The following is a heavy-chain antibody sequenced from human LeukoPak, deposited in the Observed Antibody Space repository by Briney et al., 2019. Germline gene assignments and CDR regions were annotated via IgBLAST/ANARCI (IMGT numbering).Heavy chain of an antibody. CDR3: ARHGLYQDYGY. CDR2: VYYSGST. CDR1: GASVSSSSSF. J-gene: IGHJ4*02. D-gene: IGHD3-16*01. V-gene: IGHV4-39*01. Sequence: PSETLSLTCTVSGASVSSSSSFWAWIRQPPGKRLEWIGNVYYSGSTHYNPSLKSRVTISLDMSKNQFSLRLTSVTAADTAIDYCARHGLYQDYGYWGQGILVTVSS.